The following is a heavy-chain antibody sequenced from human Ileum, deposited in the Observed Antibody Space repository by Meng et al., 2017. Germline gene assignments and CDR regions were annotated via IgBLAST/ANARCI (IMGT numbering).Heavy chain of an antibody. CDR3: GREPSFGEHDF. V-gene: IGHV3-30*01. Sequence: QVRLVGSGGGVVQPGRSLRLSCTASGFTFSNYIMHWVRQAPGKGPEWLTAVPYDGSNEYYADSVRGRFTISRDNSKNTLYLQMNSLTPEDTAVYYCGREPSFGEHDFWGQGTLVTVSS. J-gene: IGHJ4*02. D-gene: IGHD3-10*01. CDR2: VPYDGSNE. CDR1: GFTFSNYI.